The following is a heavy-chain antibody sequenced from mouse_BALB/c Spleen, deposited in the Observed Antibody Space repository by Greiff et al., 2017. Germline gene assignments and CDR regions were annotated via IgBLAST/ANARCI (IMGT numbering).Heavy chain of an antibody. CDR2: IWSGGST. V-gene: IGHV2-2*02. Sequence: VKLVESGPGLVQPSQSLSITCTVSGFSLTSYGVHWVRQSPGKGLEWLGVIWSGGSTDYNAAFISRLSISKDNSKSQVFFKMNSLQANDTAIYYCATSWPWFAYWGQGTLVTVSA. CDR3: ATSWPWFAY. J-gene: IGHJ3*01. CDR1: GFSLTSYG.